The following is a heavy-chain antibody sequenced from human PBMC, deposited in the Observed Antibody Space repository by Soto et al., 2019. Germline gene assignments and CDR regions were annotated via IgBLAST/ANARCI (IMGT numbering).Heavy chain of an antibody. Sequence: SVKVSCKDRGYTYTGDYMRWVRQAPGQGLEWMGWINPNSGGTNYAQKFQGRVTMTRDTSISTAYMELSRLRSDDTAVYYCARETLVVLMVYAKNYWYFDLWGRGTLVPVFS. J-gene: IGHJ2*01. CDR2: INPNSGGT. V-gene: IGHV1-2*02. D-gene: IGHD2-8*01. CDR1: GYTYTGDY. CDR3: ARETLVVLMVYAKNYWYFDL.